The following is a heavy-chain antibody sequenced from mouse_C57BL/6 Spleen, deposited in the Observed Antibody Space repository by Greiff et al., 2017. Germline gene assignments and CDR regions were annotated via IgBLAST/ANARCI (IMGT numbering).Heavy chain of an antibody. V-gene: IGHV1-81*01. CDR1: GYTFTSYG. J-gene: IGHJ4*01. Sequence: VKLMESGAELARPGASVKLSCKASGYTFTSYGISWVKQRTGQGLEWIGEIYPRSGNTYYNEKFKGKATLTADKSSSTAYMELRSLTSEDSAVYFCAREETALMDYWGQGTSVTVSS. CDR3: AREETALMDY. CDR2: IYPRSGNT. D-gene: IGHD3-2*01.